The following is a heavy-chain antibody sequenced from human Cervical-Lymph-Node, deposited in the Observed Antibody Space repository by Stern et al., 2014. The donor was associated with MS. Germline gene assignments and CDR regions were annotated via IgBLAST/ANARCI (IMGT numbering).Heavy chain of an antibody. Sequence: EVQLVESGGGLVQPGGSLRLSCAASGFTFSSHSMNWVRQAPGKGLEWVSYISTRSTTIHYADSVKGRFTISRDNANNSLYLQMNTLRAEDTAVYYCASRITISHYYYGMDVWGQGTTVTVSS. D-gene: IGHD3-10*01. CDR3: ASRITISHYYYGMDV. J-gene: IGHJ6*02. CDR1: GFTFSSHS. CDR2: ISTRSTTI. V-gene: IGHV3-48*01.